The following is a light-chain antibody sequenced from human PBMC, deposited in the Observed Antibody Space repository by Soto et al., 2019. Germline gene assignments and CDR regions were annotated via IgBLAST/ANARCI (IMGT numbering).Light chain of an antibody. J-gene: IGKJ5*01. CDR1: QSVSRSY. V-gene: IGKV3-20*01. CDR3: QQYGSSPIT. Sequence: EIVLTQSPGTLSLSPGERATLSCTASQSVSRSYLAWYQQKPGQAPRLLIYGASSRATGIPDRFSGSASGTDFTLTINRLEPEDFAVYYCQQYGSSPITFGHGTRLEI. CDR2: GAS.